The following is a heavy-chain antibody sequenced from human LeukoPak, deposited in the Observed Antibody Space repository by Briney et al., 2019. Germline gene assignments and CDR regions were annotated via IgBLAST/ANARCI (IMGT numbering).Heavy chain of an antibody. V-gene: IGHV1-8*01. J-gene: IGHJ4*02. Sequence: GASVKVSCKASGYTFTSYDINWVRQATGQGLEWMGWMNPNSGNTGYAQKFQGRVTMTRNTSISTAYMELSSLRSEDTAVYYCARDAAADFWTAGYYFDYWGQGTLVTVSS. CDR1: GYTFTSYD. CDR3: ARDAAADFWTAGYYFDY. D-gene: IGHD3-3*01. CDR2: MNPNSGNT.